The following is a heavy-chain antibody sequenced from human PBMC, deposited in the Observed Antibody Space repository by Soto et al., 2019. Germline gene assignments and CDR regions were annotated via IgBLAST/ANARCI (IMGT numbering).Heavy chain of an antibody. CDR1: GYTFTSYY. Sequence: ASVKVSCKASGYTFTSYYMHWVRQAPGQRLEWMGWINAGNGNTKYSQKFQGRVTITRDTSASTAYMELSSLRSEDTAVYYCARDITGTVYMDVWGKGTTVTVSS. D-gene: IGHD1-20*01. V-gene: IGHV1-3*01. J-gene: IGHJ6*03. CDR2: INAGNGNT. CDR3: ARDITGTVYMDV.